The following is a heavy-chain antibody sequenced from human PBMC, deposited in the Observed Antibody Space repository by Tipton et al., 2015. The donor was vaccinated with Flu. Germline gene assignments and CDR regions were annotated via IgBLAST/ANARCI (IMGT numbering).Heavy chain of an antibody. CDR3: AGDWTIAAADGWFDH. CDR2: IYSSGST. D-gene: IGHD3/OR15-3a*01. CDR1: GGSISSSSYF. Sequence: TLSLTCTVSGGSISSSSYFWGWIRQPPGKWLEWIGSIYSSGSTSYNPSLKSRVTMSVDTSNNQFCLRLSSVTAADTAVYYCAGDWTIAAADGWFDHWGQGTLVTVSS. V-gene: IGHV4-39*07. J-gene: IGHJ5*02.